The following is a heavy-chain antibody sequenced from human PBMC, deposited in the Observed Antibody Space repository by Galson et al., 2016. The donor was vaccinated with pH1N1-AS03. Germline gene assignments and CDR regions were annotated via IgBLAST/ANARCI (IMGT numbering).Heavy chain of an antibody. CDR1: GFTFDTYP. CDR2: ISGSDGST. J-gene: IGHJ4*02. Sequence: SLRLSCAASGFTFDTYPMNWVRQAPGKGLDWVAGISGSDGSTYYTDSVKGRFTITGANSNNTLYLQMRSLRAEDTAVYYRAKGRRISMTTVVGPLDYWGQGTLVTVSS. V-gene: IGHV3-23*01. CDR3: AKGRRISMTTVVGPLDY. D-gene: IGHD4-23*01.